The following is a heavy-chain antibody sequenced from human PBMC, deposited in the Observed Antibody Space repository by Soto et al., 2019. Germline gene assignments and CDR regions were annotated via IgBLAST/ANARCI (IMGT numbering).Heavy chain of an antibody. V-gene: IGHV3-48*01. CDR3: ARGTSCSSDTCYDLGTTKVDY. J-gene: IGHJ4*02. CDR2: ISHSTSTI. CDR1: GFTFGIYS. Sequence: EVQLVESGGGLVQPGGSLRLSCAASGFTFGIYSMTWVRQAPGKGLEWVSYISHSTSTIYYADSVKGRFSISRDKAKNSLFLRMNSLRAEDTAMYFCARGTSCSSDTCYDLGTTKVDYWGKGTLVAVSS. D-gene: IGHD2-2*01.